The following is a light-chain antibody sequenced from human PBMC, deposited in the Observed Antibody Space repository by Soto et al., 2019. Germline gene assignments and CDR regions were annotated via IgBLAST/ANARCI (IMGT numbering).Light chain of an antibody. J-gene: IGKJ1*01. CDR1: QSVSSN. Sequence: EIVLTQSPGTLSLSPGERATLSCRASQSVSSNLAWYQQKPGQAPRPLIYGASSRATGIPDRFSGSGSGTDFTLTISRLETEDFAVYDCQQYGSSTQTFGQGTKVDIK. CDR3: QQYGSSTQT. V-gene: IGKV3-20*01. CDR2: GAS.